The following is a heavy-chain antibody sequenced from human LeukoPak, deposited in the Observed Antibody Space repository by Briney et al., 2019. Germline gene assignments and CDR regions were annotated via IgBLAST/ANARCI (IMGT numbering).Heavy chain of an antibody. V-gene: IGHV3-30*18. CDR2: ISYDGSNK. Sequence: GRSLRLSCAASGFTFSSYGMHWVRQAPGKGLEWVAVISYDGSNKYYADSVKGRFTISRDNSKNTLYLQMNSLRAEDTAVYYCAKETGRIAARGLNYWGQGTLVTVSS. J-gene: IGHJ4*02. CDR1: GFTFSSYG. CDR3: AKETGRIAARGLNY. D-gene: IGHD6-6*01.